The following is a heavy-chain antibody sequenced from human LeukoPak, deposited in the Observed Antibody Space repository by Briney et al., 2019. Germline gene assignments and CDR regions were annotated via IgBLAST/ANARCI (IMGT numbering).Heavy chain of an antibody. CDR3: ARGADWFDP. CDR1: GGSISSYY. D-gene: IGHD6-19*01. Sequence: SETLSLTCTVSGGSISSYYWSWIRQPPGKGLEWIGYIFYSGSTNYNPSLKSRVTISVDTSKSQFSLKLSSVTAADTAVYYCARGADWFDPWGQGTLVTVSS. CDR2: IFYSGST. J-gene: IGHJ5*02. V-gene: IGHV4-59*01.